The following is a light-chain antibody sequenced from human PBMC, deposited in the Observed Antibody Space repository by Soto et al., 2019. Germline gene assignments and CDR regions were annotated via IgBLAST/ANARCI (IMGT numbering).Light chain of an antibody. CDR2: GNS. J-gene: IGLJ3*02. CDR3: QSYDSSLSGWV. V-gene: IGLV1-40*01. Sequence: QSVLTQPPSVSGAPGQRVTISCTGSSSNIGAGYDVHWYQQLPGTAPKLLIYGNSNRPSGVPDRFSGSKSGTSASLAITGLHAEDEADYYGQSYDSSLSGWVFGGGTKLTVL. CDR1: SSNIGAGYD.